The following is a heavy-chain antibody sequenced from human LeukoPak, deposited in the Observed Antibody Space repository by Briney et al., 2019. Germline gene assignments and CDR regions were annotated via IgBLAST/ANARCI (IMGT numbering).Heavy chain of an antibody. J-gene: IGHJ3*02. Sequence: GGSLRLSCAASGFTFSSYAMSWVRQAPGKGLEWVSAISGSGGSTYYADSVKGRFTISRDNSKNTLYLQMNSLRAEDTAVYYCAKAGTYLAPREDAFDIWGQGTMVTVSS. CDR1: GFTFSSYA. CDR2: ISGSGGST. D-gene: IGHD1-26*01. V-gene: IGHV3-23*01. CDR3: AKAGTYLAPREDAFDI.